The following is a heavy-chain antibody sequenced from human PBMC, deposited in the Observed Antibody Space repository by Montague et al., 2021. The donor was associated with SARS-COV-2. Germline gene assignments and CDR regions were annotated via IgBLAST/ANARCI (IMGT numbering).Heavy chain of an antibody. D-gene: IGHD3-10*01. J-gene: IGHJ6*03. Sequence: SETLSLTCAAHGTSFSGHFWNSIRQTSGKGPERIGEINHGGPTKYSLSFNSRPTLSAEPFKNQFPLKLTSVVAADTAVYYCARLRDGVVPSPILGVGTYYSFHYTDILGRGTTVTVS. V-gene: IGHV4-34*01. CDR3: ARLRDGVVPSPILGVGTYYSFHYTDI. CDR2: INHGGPT. CDR1: GTSFSGHF.